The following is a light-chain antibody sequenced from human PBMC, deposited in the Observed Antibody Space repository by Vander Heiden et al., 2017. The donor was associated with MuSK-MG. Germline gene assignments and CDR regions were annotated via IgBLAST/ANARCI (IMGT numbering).Light chain of an antibody. J-gene: IGKJ1*01. Sequence: EIVLTHSPATLSLSPGERATLSCRASQSVSSYLAWYQQKPGQAPRLLIYDASNRATGIPARFSGSWSGTDFTLTISSREPEDFAVYYCQQHSNWPPWTFGRGTKVEIK. V-gene: IGKV3-11*01. CDR2: DAS. CDR1: QSVSSY. CDR3: QQHSNWPPWT.